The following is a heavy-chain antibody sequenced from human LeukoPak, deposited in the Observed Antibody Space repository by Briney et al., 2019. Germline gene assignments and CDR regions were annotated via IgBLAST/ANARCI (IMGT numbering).Heavy chain of an antibody. Sequence: SVKVSCKASGGTFSSYAISWVRQAPGQGLEWMGGIIPIFGTANYAQKFQGRVTITTDESTSTAYMELSSLRSEDTAVYYCARVRYLPGKDPIYWGQGTLVTVSS. J-gene: IGHJ4*02. CDR3: ARVRYLPGKDPIY. CDR1: GGTFSSYA. V-gene: IGHV1-69*05. D-gene: IGHD1-14*01. CDR2: IIPIFGTA.